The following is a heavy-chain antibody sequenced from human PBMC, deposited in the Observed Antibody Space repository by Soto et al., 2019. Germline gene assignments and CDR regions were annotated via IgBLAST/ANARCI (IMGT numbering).Heavy chain of an antibody. CDR2: ISYDGSNK. CDR1: GFTFSSYG. V-gene: IGHV3-30*18. CDR3: AKDLPIAARNYYYGMDV. Sequence: GGSLRLSCAASGFTFSSYGMHWVRQAPGKGLEWVAVISYDGSNKYYADSVKGRFTISRDNSKNTLYLQMNSLRAEDTAVYYCAKDLPIAARNYYYGMDVWGQGTTVTVSS. J-gene: IGHJ6*02. D-gene: IGHD6-6*01.